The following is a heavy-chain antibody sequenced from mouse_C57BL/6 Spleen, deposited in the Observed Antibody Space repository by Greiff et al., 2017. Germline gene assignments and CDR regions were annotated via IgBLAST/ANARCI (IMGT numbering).Heavy chain of an antibody. V-gene: IGHV10-1*01. CDR2: IRSKSNNYAT. D-gene: IGHD1-1*01. J-gene: IGHJ1*03. CDR3: VGPSTVVADWYFDV. CDR1: GFSFNTYA. Sequence: EVLLVESGGGLVQPKGSLKLSCAASGFSFNTYAMNWVRQAPGKGLEWVARIRSKSNNYATYYADSVKDRFTISRDDSESMLYLQMNNVKTEDTAMYYCVGPSTVVADWYFDVWGTGTTVTVSS.